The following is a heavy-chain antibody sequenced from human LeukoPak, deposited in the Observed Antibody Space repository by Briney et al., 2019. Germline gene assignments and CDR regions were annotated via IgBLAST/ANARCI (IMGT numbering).Heavy chain of an antibody. D-gene: IGHD3-10*01. CDR3: ARSFYGSGSYYSWAFALHYYYGMDV. CDR1: GDSVSSNSAA. J-gene: IGHJ6*02. V-gene: IGHV6-1*01. CDR2: TYYRSKWYN. Sequence: SQTLSLTCAISGDSVSSNSAAWNWIRQSPSRGLEWLGRTYYRSKWYNDYAVSVKSRITINPDTSKNQFSLQLNSVTPEDTAVYYCARSFYGSGSYYSWAFALHYYYGMDVRGQGTTVTVSS.